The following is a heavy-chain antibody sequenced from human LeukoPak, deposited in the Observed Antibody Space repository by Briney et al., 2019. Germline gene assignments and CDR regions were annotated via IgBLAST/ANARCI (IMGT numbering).Heavy chain of an antibody. CDR2: IYTSGST. V-gene: IGHV4-61*02. CDR1: GGSISSGSYY. D-gene: IGHD6-19*01. Sequence: SETLFLTCTVSGGSISSGSYYWSWVRQPAGKGLEWIGRIYTSGSTNYNPSLKRRVTISVDTSKNQFSLKLSSVTAADTAVYYCARGSIVDPGSGWHHDAFDIWGQGTMVTVSS. J-gene: IGHJ3*02. CDR3: ARGSIVDPGSGWHHDAFDI.